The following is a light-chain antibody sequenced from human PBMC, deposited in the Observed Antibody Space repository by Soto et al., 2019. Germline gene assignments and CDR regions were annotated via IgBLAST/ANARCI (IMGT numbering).Light chain of an antibody. V-gene: IGKV1-5*03. J-gene: IGKJ1*01. CDR3: QQYNSYSRT. Sequence: DIQMTQSPSTLSASVGDRVTITCRASQSISSWLAWYQQKPGKAPKLLIYKASSLESGVPSRFSGSGSGTEFTLTSSSLQPDGFATYYCQQYNSYSRTFGQGNKVEIK. CDR1: QSISSW. CDR2: KAS.